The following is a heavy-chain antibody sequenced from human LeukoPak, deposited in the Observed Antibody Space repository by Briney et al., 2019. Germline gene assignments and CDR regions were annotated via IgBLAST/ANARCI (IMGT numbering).Heavy chain of an antibody. CDR3: ARVPIAAAEYYFDY. D-gene: IGHD6-13*01. V-gene: IGHV4-30-4*01. J-gene: IGHJ4*02. CDR1: GGSISSGDYY. Sequence: SETLSLTCTVSGGSISSGDYYWSWIRQPPGKGLEWIGYLYYSGSTYYNPSLKSRVTISVDTSKNQFSLKLSSVTAADTAVYYCARVPIAAAEYYFDYWGQGTLVTVSS. CDR2: LYYSGST.